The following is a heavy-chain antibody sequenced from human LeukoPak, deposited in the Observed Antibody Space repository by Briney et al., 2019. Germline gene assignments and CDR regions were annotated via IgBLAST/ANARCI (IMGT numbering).Heavy chain of an antibody. V-gene: IGHV7-4-1*02. CDR1: GYTFTSYA. CDR3: ARDLGSGYVTLPHNWFDP. CDR2: INTNTGNP. D-gene: IGHD5-12*01. Sequence: ASVKVSCKASGYTFTSYAMNWVRQAPGQGLEWMGWINTNTGNPTYAQGFTGRFVFSLDTSVSTAYLQISSLKAEDTAVYYCARDLGSGYVTLPHNWFDPWGQGTLVTVSS. J-gene: IGHJ5*02.